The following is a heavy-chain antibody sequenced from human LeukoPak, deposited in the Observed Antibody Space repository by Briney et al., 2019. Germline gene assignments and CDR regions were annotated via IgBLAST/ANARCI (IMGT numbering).Heavy chain of an antibody. CDR1: GFTFSSYA. J-gene: IGHJ2*01. V-gene: IGHV3-23*01. Sequence: PGGSLRLSCAASGFTFSSYAMSWVRQAPGKGLEWVSVISASGGSTHYADSVKGRFTISRDNSKNTLFLQMNSLRAEDTAVYYCAKTYGSGSLSTYWYFDLWGRGTLVTVSS. CDR3: AKTYGSGSLSTYWYFDL. CDR2: ISASGGST. D-gene: IGHD3-10*01.